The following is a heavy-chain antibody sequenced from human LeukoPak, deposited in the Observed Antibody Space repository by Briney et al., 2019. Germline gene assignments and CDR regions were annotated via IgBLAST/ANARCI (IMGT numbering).Heavy chain of an antibody. V-gene: IGHV3-21*01. CDR1: GFTFSSYS. CDR3: ARVLSGNRPHQRPGSVDV. CDR2: ISSSSSYI. J-gene: IGHJ6*04. Sequence: PGGSLRLSCAASGFTFSSYSMNWVRQAPGKGLEWVSSISSSSSYIYYADSVKGRFTISRDNAKNSLYLQMNSLRAEDTAVYYCARVLSGNRPHQRPGSVDVWGKGTTVTVSS. D-gene: IGHD4-23*01.